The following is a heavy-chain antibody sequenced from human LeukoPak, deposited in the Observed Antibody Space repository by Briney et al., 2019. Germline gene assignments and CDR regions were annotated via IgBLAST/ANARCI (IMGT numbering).Heavy chain of an antibody. J-gene: IGHJ6*02. Sequence: GGSLRLSCAASGFTFSGYGMHWVRQAPGKGLEWVAVISYDGHNEYYADSVKGRFTISRDNSKNTVLLQMNSLRVEDTAVYYCAKGIGYGGMDVWGQGTTLIVSS. V-gene: IGHV3-30*18. CDR3: AKGIGYGGMDV. CDR2: ISYDGHNE. CDR1: GFTFSGYG. D-gene: IGHD5-12*01.